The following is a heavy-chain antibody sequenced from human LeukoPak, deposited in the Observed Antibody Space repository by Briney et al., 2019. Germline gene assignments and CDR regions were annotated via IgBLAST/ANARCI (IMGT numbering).Heavy chain of an antibody. CDR1: GGSISSYY. CDR3: ARAPYYYDSSGRDAFDT. Sequence: PSETLSLTCTVSGGSISSYYWSWIRQPPGKGLEWIGYIYYSGSTNYNPSLKSRVTISVDTSKNQFSLKLSSVTAADTAVYYCARAPYYYDSSGRDAFDTWGQGTMVTVSS. V-gene: IGHV4-59*01. CDR2: IYYSGST. J-gene: IGHJ3*02. D-gene: IGHD3-22*01.